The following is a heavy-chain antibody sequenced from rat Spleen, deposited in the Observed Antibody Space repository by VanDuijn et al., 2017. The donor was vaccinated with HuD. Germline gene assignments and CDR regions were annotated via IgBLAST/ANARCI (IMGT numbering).Heavy chain of an antibody. V-gene: IGHV2S12*01. D-gene: IGHD1-1*01. CDR3: ARHWYYSGEGYFDL. CDR1: GFSLTSNG. J-gene: IGHJ1*01. Sequence: QVQLKESGPGLVQPSQTLSLSCTVSGFSLTSNGVSWVRQPPGKGLEWIAAIASGGSTYYNSALKSRLSISRDTSKSQVFLKMNSLQPEDTGTYYCARHWYYSGEGYFDLWGPGTMVTVSS. CDR2: IASGGST.